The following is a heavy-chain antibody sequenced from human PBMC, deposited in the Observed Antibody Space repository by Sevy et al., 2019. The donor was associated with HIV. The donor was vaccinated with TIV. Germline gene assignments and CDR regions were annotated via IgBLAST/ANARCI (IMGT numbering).Heavy chain of an antibody. D-gene: IGHD6-19*01. V-gene: IGHV3-9*01. CDR3: AKDYSSGWYGGASFDY. CDR2: ISWNSGSI. J-gene: IGHJ4*02. CDR1: GFTFDDYA. Sequence: QLGGSLRLSCAASGFTFDDYAMHWVRQAPGKGLEWVSGISWNSGSIGYADSVKGRFTISRDNAKNSLYLQMNSLRAEDTALYYCAKDYSSGWYGGASFDYWGQGTLVTVSS.